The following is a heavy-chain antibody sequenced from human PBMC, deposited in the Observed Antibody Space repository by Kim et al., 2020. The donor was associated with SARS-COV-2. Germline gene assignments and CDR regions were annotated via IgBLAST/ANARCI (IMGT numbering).Heavy chain of an antibody. Sequence: ASVKVSCKASGYTFTSYAMHWVRQAPGQRLEWMGWISAGNGNTKYSQKFQGRVTITRDTSASTAYMELSSLRSEDTAVYYCAREGGGRYCSSTSCYVLPAFDIWGQGTMVTVSS. CDR1: GYTFTSYA. D-gene: IGHD2-2*01. CDR3: AREGGGRYCSSTSCYVLPAFDI. V-gene: IGHV1-3*01. J-gene: IGHJ3*02. CDR2: ISAGNGNT.